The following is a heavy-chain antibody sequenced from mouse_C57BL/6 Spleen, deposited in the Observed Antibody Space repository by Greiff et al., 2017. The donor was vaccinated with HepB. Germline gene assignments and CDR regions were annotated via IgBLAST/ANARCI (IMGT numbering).Heavy chain of an antibody. V-gene: IGHV1-82*01. Sequence: QVQLQQPGPELVKPGASVKISCKASGYAFSSSWMNWVKQRPGKGLEWIGRIYPGDGDTNYNGKFKGKATLTADKSSSTAYMQLSSLTSEDSAVYFCARELTGIFDYWGQGTTLTVSS. CDR3: ARELTGIFDY. CDR2: IYPGDGDT. D-gene: IGHD4-1*01. J-gene: IGHJ2*01. CDR1: GYAFSSSW.